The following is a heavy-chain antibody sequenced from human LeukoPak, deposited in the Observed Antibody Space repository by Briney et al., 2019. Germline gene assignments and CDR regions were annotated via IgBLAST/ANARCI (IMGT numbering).Heavy chain of an antibody. J-gene: IGHJ4*02. CDR3: ARISGSYYPMGTLFDY. D-gene: IGHD3-10*01. V-gene: IGHV3-48*03. CDR2: ISSSGSTI. Sequence: PGGSLRPSCAASGFTFSSYEMNWVRQAPGKGLEWVSYISSSGSTIYYADSVKGRFTISRDNAKNSLYLQMNSLRAEDTAVYYCARISGSYYPMGTLFDYWGQGTLVTVSS. CDR1: GFTFSSYE.